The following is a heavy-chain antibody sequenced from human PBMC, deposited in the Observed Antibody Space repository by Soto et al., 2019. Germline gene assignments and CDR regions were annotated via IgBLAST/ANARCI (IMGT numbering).Heavy chain of an antibody. CDR2: IYWDDEK. CDR1: GFSLTTSGVG. Sequence: HITLKESGPTLVKPTQTLTLTCTFSGFSLTTSGVGVGWIRQRPGKALEWLALIYWDDEKRYSPTLQCRLTITKDTFKNHVDLTVTNINPADTGTYYCAHRLYASSDDAFDIWGQGTMVYVSS. CDR3: AHRLYASSDDAFDI. V-gene: IGHV2-5*02. J-gene: IGHJ3*02. D-gene: IGHD6-6*01.